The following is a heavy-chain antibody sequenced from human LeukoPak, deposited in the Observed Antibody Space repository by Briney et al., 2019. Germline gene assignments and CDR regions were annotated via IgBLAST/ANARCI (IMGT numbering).Heavy chain of an antibody. CDR3: ARGQPDYYYYYMDV. CDR2: IIPMFGTA. D-gene: IGHD1-14*01. J-gene: IGHJ6*03. V-gene: IGHV1-69*06. Sequence: GASVKVSCKASGGTFSSYAMNWVRQAPGQGLEWMGGIIPMFGTAKYAQKFQGRVTITADKSTSTAYMELSSLRSEDTAVYYCARGQPDYYYYYMDVWGKGTTVTVSS. CDR1: GGTFSSYA.